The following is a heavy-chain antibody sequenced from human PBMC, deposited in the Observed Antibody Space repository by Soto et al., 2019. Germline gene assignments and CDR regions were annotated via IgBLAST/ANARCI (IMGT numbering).Heavy chain of an antibody. CDR3: AADLPGHGGGFEFDY. V-gene: IGHV3-15*07. Sequence: PGGSLRLSCAASGFTFITAWMNWVRQAPGKGLEWVGRIKSKNDGGATDYAAPVKGRFTISRDDSKNTVYLQINSLRTEDTALYYCAADLPGHGGGFEFDYWGQGTPVTVS. CDR2: IKSKNDGGAT. CDR1: GFTFITAW. D-gene: IGHD2-15*01. J-gene: IGHJ4*01.